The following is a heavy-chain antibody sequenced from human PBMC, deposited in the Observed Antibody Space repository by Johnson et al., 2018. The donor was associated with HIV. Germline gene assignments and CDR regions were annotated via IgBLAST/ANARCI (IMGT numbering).Heavy chain of an antibody. V-gene: IGHV3-30*01. Sequence: QVQLLESGGGVVQPGRSLRLSCAASGFTFSSYAMHWVRQAPGKGLEWVAVISYDGSNKYYADSVKGRFTISRDNSKNTLYLQMNSLRAEDTAVYYCARDRRITIFGSGRAVQSNDAFDIWGQGTMVTVSS. D-gene: IGHD3-3*01. CDR2: ISYDGSNK. CDR1: GFTFSSYA. CDR3: ARDRRITIFGSGRAVQSNDAFDI. J-gene: IGHJ3*02.